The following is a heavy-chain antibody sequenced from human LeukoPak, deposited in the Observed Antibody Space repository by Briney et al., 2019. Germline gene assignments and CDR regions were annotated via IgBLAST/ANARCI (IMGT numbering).Heavy chain of an antibody. CDR2: IKPDGSEE. Sequence: GGSLRLSCAASGFTISSYWMTWVRQAPGKGLEWVANIKPDGSEEYYVDSVKGRFTISRDNAKNSLYLQLNSLRAEDTAVYYCAKDIYGGIAAAGTGYYYGMDVWGQGTTVTVSS. CDR1: GFTISSYW. V-gene: IGHV3-7*01. J-gene: IGHJ6*02. CDR3: AKDIYGGIAAAGTGYYYGMDV. D-gene: IGHD6-13*01.